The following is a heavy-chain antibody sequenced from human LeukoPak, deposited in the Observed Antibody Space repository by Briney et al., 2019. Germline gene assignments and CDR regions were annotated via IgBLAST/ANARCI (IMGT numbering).Heavy chain of an antibody. CDR1: GFSFSTSGVG. V-gene: IGHV2-5*02. D-gene: IGHD3-3*01. Sequence: SGPTLVNPSQTLTVTCTFSGFSFSTSGVGVGWIRQPPGKAPEWLALIYWDDDKRCSPSLRSRLTITKDTSKNQVVLTMTDMDPEDTVTYYCAQKYYDPFRYWGQGTLVTVSS. CDR3: AQKYYDPFRY. J-gene: IGHJ4*02. CDR2: IYWDDDK.